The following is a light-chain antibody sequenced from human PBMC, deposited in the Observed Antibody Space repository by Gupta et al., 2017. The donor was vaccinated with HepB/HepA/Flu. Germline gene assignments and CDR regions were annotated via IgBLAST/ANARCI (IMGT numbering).Light chain of an antibody. J-gene: IGLJ1*01. Sequence: SYELKQPPSVSVSPGQTARITCSGDALPKQYAYWYQQKQGQAPVLVIYKDSERPSGIPERFSGSSSGTTVTLTISGVQAEDEADYYCQSADSSGTYVFGTGTKVTVL. CDR3: QSADSSGTYV. CDR2: KDS. CDR1: ALPKQY. V-gene: IGLV3-25*03.